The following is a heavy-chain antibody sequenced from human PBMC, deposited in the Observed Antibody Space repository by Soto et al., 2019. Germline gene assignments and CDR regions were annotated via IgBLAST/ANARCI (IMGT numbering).Heavy chain of an antibody. CDR2: IIPVLGTP. D-gene: IGHD6-13*01. Sequence: QVHLVQSSAEVKKPGSSVKVSCKASGGTFTSIAFSWVRQAPGQGLEWMGGIIPVLGTPNYAQKFQARVTITADASTTTVHMELSSLRSDDTAVYYCASSAGLDHLLNYYGLNVWGQGTTVIV. CDR1: GGTFTSIA. CDR3: ASSAGLDHLLNYYGLNV. V-gene: IGHV1-69*01. J-gene: IGHJ6*02.